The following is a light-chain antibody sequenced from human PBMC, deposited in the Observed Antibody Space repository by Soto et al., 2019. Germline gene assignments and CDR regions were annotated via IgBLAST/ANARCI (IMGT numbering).Light chain of an antibody. CDR1: QSISNY. V-gene: IGKV3-20*01. CDR3: QQYGGSPRT. J-gene: IGKJ2*01. CDR2: AAS. Sequence: EIVLTQSPGTLSLSPGERATLFCRASQSISNYLAWYQQRPGQSPRLLIYAASSRATGVPDRFSGGGSATDFTLTVSRLEPEDFAVYYCQQYGGSPRTFGQGTKTGDQT.